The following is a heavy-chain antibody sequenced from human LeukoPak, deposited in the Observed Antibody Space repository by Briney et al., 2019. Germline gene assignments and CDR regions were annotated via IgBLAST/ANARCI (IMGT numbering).Heavy chain of an antibody. CDR3: ARSVATGGNF. D-gene: IGHD1-26*01. J-gene: IGHJ4*02. CDR2: IYYSGSS. CDR1: GGSFSGYY. V-gene: IGHV4-34*01. Sequence: SETLSLTCAVYGGSFSGYYWSWIRQPPGKGLEWIGSIYYSGSSYYNPSLKSRVTISLDTSRNQFSLKLSSVTAADTAVYYCARSVATGGNFWGQGTLVTVSS.